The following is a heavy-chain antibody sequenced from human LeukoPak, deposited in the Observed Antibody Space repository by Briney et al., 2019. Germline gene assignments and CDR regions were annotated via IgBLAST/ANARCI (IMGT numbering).Heavy chain of an antibody. CDR1: GYSFTSYW. D-gene: IGHD5-24*01. CDR2: IDPSDSYT. CDR3: ARGLMASISGGVVYFDF. Sequence: GESLKISCKGSGYSFTSYWISWVRQMPGKGLEWMGRIDPSDSYTNYSPSLQGHVTISADKSISTAYLQWSSLKASDTAMYYCARGLMASISGGVVYFDFWGQGTLVTVSS. V-gene: IGHV5-10-1*01. J-gene: IGHJ4*02.